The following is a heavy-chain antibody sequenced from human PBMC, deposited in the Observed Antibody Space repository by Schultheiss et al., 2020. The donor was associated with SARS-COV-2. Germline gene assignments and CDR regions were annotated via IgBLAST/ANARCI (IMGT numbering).Heavy chain of an antibody. Sequence: GGSLRLSCAASGFTFSSYGMHWVRQPPGKGLEWVSGISVSGGTSYYADSVKGRFTISRDNSKNTLYLQMDSLRAEDTAVYYCAKGPGIAAAGFDYWGQGTLVTVSS. CDR1: GFTFSSYG. CDR2: ISVSGGTS. J-gene: IGHJ4*02. D-gene: IGHD6-13*01. V-gene: IGHV3-23*01. CDR3: AKGPGIAAAGFDY.